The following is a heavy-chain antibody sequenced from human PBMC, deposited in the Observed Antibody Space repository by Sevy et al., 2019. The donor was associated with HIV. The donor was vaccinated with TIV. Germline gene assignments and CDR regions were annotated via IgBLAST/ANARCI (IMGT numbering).Heavy chain of an antibody. CDR2: ISYDGTNK. CDR3: ARECNGWYLHLVY. CDR1: GFAFSTHA. Sequence: GGSLRLSCVASGFAFSTHAMHWVRQAPDKGLEWVAVISYDGTNKNYADSVKDRFTISRDNSKNTLYLQMNSLRADDTAVYYCARECNGWYLHLVYWGQGTLVTDSS. V-gene: IGHV3-30-3*01. D-gene: IGHD6-19*01. J-gene: IGHJ4*02.